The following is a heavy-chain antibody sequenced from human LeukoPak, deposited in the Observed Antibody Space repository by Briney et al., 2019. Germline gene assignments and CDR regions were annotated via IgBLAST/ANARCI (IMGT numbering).Heavy chain of an antibody. J-gene: IGHJ5*02. V-gene: IGHV5-51*01. CDR3: ARLGEDLAVGVAGYWFVP. Sequence: GESLKISCEGSGYIFTTFWIGWVRQVPGKGLEWVGIIYPDDSNTRYSPSFQGQVTISADKSINTAYLQWSSLKASDTAMYYCARLGEDLAVGVAGYWFVPWGQGTLVTVSS. CDR2: IYPDDSNT. CDR1: GYIFTTFW. D-gene: IGHD2-15*01.